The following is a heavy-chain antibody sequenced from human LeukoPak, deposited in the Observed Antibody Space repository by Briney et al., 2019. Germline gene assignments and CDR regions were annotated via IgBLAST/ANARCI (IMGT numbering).Heavy chain of an antibody. CDR3: ARGIAVAGTDS. CDR2: INSDGYSI. CDR1: GFTFSSYW. V-gene: IGHV3-74*01. Sequence: RGGSLRLSCAASGFTFSSYWMHWIRQAPGKGLVWLARINSDGYSISYADSVKGRFTISRDNAKNTLYLQMNSLGVEDTAMYYCARGIAVAGTDSWGQGTLVTVSS. D-gene: IGHD6-19*01. J-gene: IGHJ4*02.